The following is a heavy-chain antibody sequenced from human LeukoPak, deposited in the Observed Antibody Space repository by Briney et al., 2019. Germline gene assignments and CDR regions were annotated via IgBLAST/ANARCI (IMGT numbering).Heavy chain of an antibody. CDR2: IYSGGST. CDR3: ARDLTTGSRSYYYGMDV. CDR1: GFTVSSNY. D-gene: IGHD4-11*01. V-gene: IGHV3-66*02. J-gene: IGHJ6*02. Sequence: GGSLRLSCAASGFTVSSNYMSWVRQAPGKGLEWVSVIYSGGSTYYADSVKGRFTISRDNSKNTLYLQMNSLRAEDTAVYYCARDLTTGSRSYYYGMDVWGQGTTFTVSS.